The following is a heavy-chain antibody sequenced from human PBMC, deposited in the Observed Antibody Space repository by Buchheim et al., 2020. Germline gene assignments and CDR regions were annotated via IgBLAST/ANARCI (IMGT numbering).Heavy chain of an antibody. CDR1: GFTFSSYA. CDR3: AGTQGDFWSGYPTYYYYYGMDV. V-gene: IGHV3-30*04. D-gene: IGHD3-3*01. CDR2: ISYDGSNK. J-gene: IGHJ6*02. Sequence: QVQLVESGGGVVQPGRSLRLSCAASGFTFSSYAMHWVRQAPGKGLEWVAVISYDGSNKYYADSVKGRFTISRDNSKNTLYLQMNSLRAEDTAVYYCAGTQGDFWSGYPTYYYYYGMDVWGQGTT.